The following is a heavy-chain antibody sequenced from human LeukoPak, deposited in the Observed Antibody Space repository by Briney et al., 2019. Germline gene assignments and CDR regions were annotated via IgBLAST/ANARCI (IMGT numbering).Heavy chain of an antibody. CDR2: IFHSGST. D-gene: IGHD6-19*01. J-gene: IGHJ6*02. V-gene: IGHV4-4*02. CDR1: GGSINRNKW. Sequence: SGTLSLTCVVSGGSINRNKWWSWVRQPPGKGLEWIGEIFHSGSTNYSPSLKSRVTISLDKARNQFSLKLTSVTAADTAVYYCARGGREASGLFYYYYGLDVWGQGTTVTVSS. CDR3: ARGGREASGLFYYYYGLDV.